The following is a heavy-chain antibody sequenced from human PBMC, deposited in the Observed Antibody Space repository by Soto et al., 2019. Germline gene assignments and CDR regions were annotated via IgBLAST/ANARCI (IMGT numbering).Heavy chain of an antibody. CDR2: ISHSGST. V-gene: IGHV4-39*07. Sequence: PSETLSLTCTVSGGSISSGYYYWSWIRQPPGKGLEWIGEISHSGSTSYNPSLKSRVTISVDTSKSQFSLKLSFVTAADTAVYYCARGNWFDPWGQGTLVTVSS. J-gene: IGHJ5*02. CDR1: GGSISSGYYY. CDR3: ARGNWFDP.